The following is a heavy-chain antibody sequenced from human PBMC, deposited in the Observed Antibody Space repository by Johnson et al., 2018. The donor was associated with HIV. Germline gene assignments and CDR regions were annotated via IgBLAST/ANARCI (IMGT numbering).Heavy chain of an antibody. CDR1: GFTFISYA. Sequence: QVQLVESGGGVVQPGRSLRLSCAASGFTFISYAMHWVRQAPGKGLEWVAVISYDGSNKYYADSVKGRFTISRDNSKNTLYVQMNSLRDEETAVYYCAMERMGGFDAFDIWGQGTLVIVSS. V-gene: IGHV3-30-3*01. CDR2: ISYDGSNK. CDR3: AMERMGGFDAFDI. D-gene: IGHD2-15*01. J-gene: IGHJ3*02.